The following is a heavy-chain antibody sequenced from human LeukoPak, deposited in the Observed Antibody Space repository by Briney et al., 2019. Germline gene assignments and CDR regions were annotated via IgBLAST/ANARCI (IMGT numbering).Heavy chain of an antibody. Sequence: ASVKVSCKASGYTFTSYDINWVRQATGQGLEWIGWMNPENGNTGYAQNFQGRVSMTRDTSIDTAYMELTSLGSEDTAVYYCARVRSTPSNYYYIDVWGKGTTVTVSS. D-gene: IGHD2-15*01. J-gene: IGHJ6*03. CDR2: MNPENGNT. V-gene: IGHV1-8*01. CDR1: GYTFTSYD. CDR3: ARVRSTPSNYYYIDV.